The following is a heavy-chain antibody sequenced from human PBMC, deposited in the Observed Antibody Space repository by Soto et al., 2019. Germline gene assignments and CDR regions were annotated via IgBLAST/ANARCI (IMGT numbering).Heavy chain of an antibody. Sequence: PGESLKISCKGSGYSFTSYWINWVRQMPGKGLEWMGRIVPSDSYTNYSPSFQGHVTMSADKSITTAYLQWSSLKASDTAIYYCARRKRYDFLTGYDNDGFDIWGQGTMVTVSS. J-gene: IGHJ3*02. D-gene: IGHD3-9*01. CDR1: GYSFTSYW. CDR2: IVPSDSYT. V-gene: IGHV5-10-1*01. CDR3: ARRKRYDFLTGYDNDGFDI.